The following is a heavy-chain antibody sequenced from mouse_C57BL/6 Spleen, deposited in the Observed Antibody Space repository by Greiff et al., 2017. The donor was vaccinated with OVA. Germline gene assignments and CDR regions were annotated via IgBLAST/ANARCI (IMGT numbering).Heavy chain of an antibody. J-gene: IGHJ2*01. D-gene: IGHD1-1*01. CDR3: ARGPITTVVATGDYFDY. CDR1: GYTFTSYW. CDR2: IDPSDSYT. V-gene: IGHV1-69*01. Sequence: VQLQQPGAELVMPGASVKLSCKASGYTFTSYWMHWVKQRPGQGLEWIGEIDPSDSYTNYNQKFKGKSTLTVDKSSSTAYMQLSSLTSEDSAVYYCARGPITTVVATGDYFDYWGQGTTLTVSS.